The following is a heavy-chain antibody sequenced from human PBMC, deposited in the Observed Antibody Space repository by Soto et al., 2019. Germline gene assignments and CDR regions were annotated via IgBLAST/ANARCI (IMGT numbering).Heavy chain of an antibody. V-gene: IGHV1-69*01. J-gene: IGHJ3*02. D-gene: IGHD3-22*01. CDR2: IIPVFGIE. Sequence: HVQLVQSGAEVKKPGSSVKVSCKASGGTFSSYGVSWVRQAPGQGLEWMGRIIPVFGIEHYAQKSQGRVTVTADESTSTAYMELSGLTSEDTAVYYCAGGLSYYDSSGYSDAFDIWGQGTLVTVSS. CDR3: AGGLSYYDSSGYSDAFDI. CDR1: GGTFSSYG.